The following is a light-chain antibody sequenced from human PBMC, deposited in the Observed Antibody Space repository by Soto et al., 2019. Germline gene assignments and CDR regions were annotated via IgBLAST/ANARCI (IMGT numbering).Light chain of an antibody. CDR2: DVS. V-gene: IGLV2-14*01. CDR3: SSYTSSSTLA. CDR1: SSDVGGYNY. J-gene: IGLJ3*02. Sequence: QSALTQPASVSGSPGQSITISCTGTSSDVGGYNYVSWYQQHPGKAPKLMIYDVSNWPSGVSNRFSGSKSGNTASLTISGLQAEDEADYYCSSYTSSSTLAFGGGTKVTVL.